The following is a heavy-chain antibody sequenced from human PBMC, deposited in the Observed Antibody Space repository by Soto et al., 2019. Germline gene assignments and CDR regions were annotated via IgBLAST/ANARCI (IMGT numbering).Heavy chain of an antibody. CDR3: AREVVVFGVIIPTPMDV. CDR1: GFTFRGYE. V-gene: IGHV3-48*03. CDR2: ISGSGSTV. J-gene: IGHJ6*02. Sequence: GSLRLACSASGFTFRGYEMNWVRQAAGKGLEWVSYISGSGSTVYYADSVKVRFTISRDNAKDSLYLQMNSLRAEDTAVYYCAREVVVFGVIIPTPMDVWGQGTTVTVYS. D-gene: IGHD3-22*01.